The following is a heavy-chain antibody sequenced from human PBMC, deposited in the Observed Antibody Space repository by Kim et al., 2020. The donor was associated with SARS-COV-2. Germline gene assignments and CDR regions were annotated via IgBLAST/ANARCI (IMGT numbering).Heavy chain of an antibody. J-gene: IGHJ4*02. D-gene: IGHD2-2*01. V-gene: IGHV3-9*01. CDR1: GFTFGDYA. CDR3: AKAPLGSSSSTSWHFDY. Sequence: GGSLRLSCAASGFTFGDYAMHWVRQAPGKGLEWVSGISWNSGSIGYADSVKGRFTISRDNAKNSLYLQMNSLRAEDTALYYCAKAPLGSSSSTSWHFDYWGQGTLVTVSS. CDR2: ISWNSGSI.